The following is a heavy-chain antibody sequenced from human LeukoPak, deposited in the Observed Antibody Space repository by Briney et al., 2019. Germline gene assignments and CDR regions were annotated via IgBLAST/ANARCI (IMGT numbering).Heavy chain of an antibody. CDR1: GFTFSDHY. V-gene: IGHV3-23*01. CDR3: ATFLAVIAARDSLYFQH. Sequence: GGSLRLSCAASGFTFSDHYMDWVRQAPGKGLEWVSGVSGSGGVTYYADSVKGRFTISRDNSKNTLHLQMNSLRAEDTAVYYCATFLAVIAARDSLYFQHWGQGTLVSVSS. CDR2: VSGSGGVT. J-gene: IGHJ1*01. D-gene: IGHD6-6*01.